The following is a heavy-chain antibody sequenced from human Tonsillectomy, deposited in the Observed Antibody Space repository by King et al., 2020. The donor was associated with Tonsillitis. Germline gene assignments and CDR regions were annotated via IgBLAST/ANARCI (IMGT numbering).Heavy chain of an antibody. CDR2: FYSGGST. V-gene: IGHV3-53*01. CDR1: GFTLSSHY. J-gene: IGHJ2*01. Sequence: VQLVESGGGLIQPGGSLRLSCAASGFTLSSHYMNWVRQAPGKGLEWVAVFYSGGSTYSSDSVKGRFTISIDSSKNTLYLQMNSLRAEDTAVYYCARDHPLLTGDDGFFDLWGRGTRVTVSS. CDR3: ARDHPLLTGDDGFFDL. D-gene: IGHD3-9*01.